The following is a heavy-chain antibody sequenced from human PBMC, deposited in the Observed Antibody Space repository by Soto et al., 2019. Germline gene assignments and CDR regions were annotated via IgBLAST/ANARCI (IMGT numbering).Heavy chain of an antibody. J-gene: IGHJ5*02. CDR1: GFTFSSYA. V-gene: IGHV3-30-3*01. CDR2: ISYDGSSK. D-gene: IGHD2-15*01. Sequence: GGSLRLSCAASGFTFSSYAMHWVRQAPGKGLEWVAVISYDGSSKYYADSVKGRFTISRDNSKNTLYLQMNSLRAEDTAVYYCARDSGCSGGSCYQKYNWFDPWGQGTLVTVSS. CDR3: ARDSGCSGGSCYQKYNWFDP.